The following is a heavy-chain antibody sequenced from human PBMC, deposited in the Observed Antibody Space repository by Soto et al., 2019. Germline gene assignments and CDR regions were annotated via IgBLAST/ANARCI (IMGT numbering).Heavy chain of an antibody. Sequence: GASVKVSCKASGYTFTSYAMHWVRQAPGQRLEWMGWINAGNGNTKYSQKFQGRVTITRDTSASTAYMELNSLRAEDTAVYYCAKHSRETTTCCGEDWGQGTRVTVSS. D-gene: IGHD2-2*01. CDR1: GYTFTSYA. CDR2: INAGNGNT. V-gene: IGHV1-3*01. CDR3: AKHSRETTTCCGED. J-gene: IGHJ4*02.